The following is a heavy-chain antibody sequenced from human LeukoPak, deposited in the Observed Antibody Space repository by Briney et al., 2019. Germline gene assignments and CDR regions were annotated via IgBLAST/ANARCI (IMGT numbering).Heavy chain of an antibody. CDR3: ARRASSSWDLDY. Sequence: GESLKISCKGYGYSFISYWIGWVRQMPGKGLEWMGIIYLRDSETRYSPSFQGQVIISADKSTSTTYLQWSSLKASDTAMYYCARRASSSWDLDYWGQGTLVTVSS. D-gene: IGHD6-13*01. CDR1: GYSFISYW. J-gene: IGHJ4*02. CDR2: IYLRDSET. V-gene: IGHV5-51*01.